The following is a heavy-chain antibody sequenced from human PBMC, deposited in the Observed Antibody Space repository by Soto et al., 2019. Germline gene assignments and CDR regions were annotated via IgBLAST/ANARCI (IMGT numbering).Heavy chain of an antibody. CDR1: GFTFSNAW. J-gene: IGHJ4*02. Sequence: EMQLVESGGGLVKPGGSLRLSCAASGFTFSNAWMSWVRQAPGKGLEWIGRIKGETDGGTTDYAAPVKGRFTISRDHSKDTLYQHMNSLNTEDTAVYYCTTGLSNGYYNFDYWGQGTPVTVSS. CDR3: TTGLSNGYYNFDY. D-gene: IGHD3-22*01. V-gene: IGHV3-15*01. CDR2: IKGETDGGTT.